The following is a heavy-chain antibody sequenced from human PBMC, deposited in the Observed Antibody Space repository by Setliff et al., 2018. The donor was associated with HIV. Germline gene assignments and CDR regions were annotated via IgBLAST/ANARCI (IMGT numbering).Heavy chain of an antibody. CDR3: ARFGDYDDSSGYITDY. CDR1: GYTFTNYG. J-gene: IGHJ4*02. V-gene: IGHV1-18*01. Sequence: GASVKVSCKASGYTFTNYGISWVRQAPGQGLEWMGWISAYNGNTNYAQKLQGRVTLTTDTSTGTAYMELRSLRSDDTAVYYCARFGDYDDSSGYITDYWGLGTLVTVSS. CDR2: ISAYNGNT. D-gene: IGHD3-22*01.